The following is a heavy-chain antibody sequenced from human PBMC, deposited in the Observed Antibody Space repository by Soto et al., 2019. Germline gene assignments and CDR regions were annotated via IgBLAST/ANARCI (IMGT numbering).Heavy chain of an antibody. V-gene: IGHV4-30-2*01. CDR2: IYHSGST. Sequence: SETLSLTCAVSGGSISSGGYPWSWIRQPPGKGLEWIGYIYHSGSTYYNPSLKSRVTISVDRSKNQFSLKLSSVTAADTAVYYCARASNYYDSSGYQYYFDYWGQGTLVTVSS. D-gene: IGHD3-22*01. CDR1: GGSISSGGYP. CDR3: ARASNYYDSSGYQYYFDY. J-gene: IGHJ4*02.